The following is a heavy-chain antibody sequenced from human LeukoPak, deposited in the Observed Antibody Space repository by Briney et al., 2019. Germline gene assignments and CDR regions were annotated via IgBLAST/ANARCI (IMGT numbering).Heavy chain of an antibody. J-gene: IGHJ3*02. V-gene: IGHV3-30-3*01. CDR2: ISYDGSNK. CDR1: GFTFSSYA. CDR3: ARGDIVATPFDI. Sequence: PGRSLRLSCAASGFTFSSYAMHWVRQAPGKGLEWVAVISYDGSNKYYADSVKGRFTISRDNSKNTLYLQMNSLRAEDTAVYYCARGDIVATPFDIWGQGTMVTVSS. D-gene: IGHD5-12*01.